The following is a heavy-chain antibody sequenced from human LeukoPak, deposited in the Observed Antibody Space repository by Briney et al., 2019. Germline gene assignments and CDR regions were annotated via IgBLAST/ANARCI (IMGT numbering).Heavy chain of an antibody. CDR2: IHYSGST. CDR1: GGSIISDY. V-gene: IGHV4-59*01. D-gene: IGHD5-12*01. Sequence: PSETLSLTCTVSGGSIISDYWSWIPQPPGRGLEWIGYIHYSGSTNYNPSLKSRVTISVDTSKNQFSLKLSSVTAADTAVYYCARGPTTVATIFDYWGQGTLVTVSS. CDR3: ARGPTTVATIFDY. J-gene: IGHJ4*02.